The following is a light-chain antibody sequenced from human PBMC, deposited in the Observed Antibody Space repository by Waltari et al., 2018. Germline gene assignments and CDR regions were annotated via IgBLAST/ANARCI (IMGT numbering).Light chain of an antibody. J-gene: IGKJ2*01. CDR1: QSVLQSSNNNNC. Sequence: DIVLTQSPDSLAVSLGERAPFNFKSSQSVLQSSNNNNCLAWFLQQPGQPAEVLMYWASTRVSGVPDRFSGSGSGTDFTRTISSLQAEDVAVYYCQQYYSLPYTFGQGTKLEIK. CDR2: WAS. CDR3: QQYYSLPYT. V-gene: IGKV4-1*01.